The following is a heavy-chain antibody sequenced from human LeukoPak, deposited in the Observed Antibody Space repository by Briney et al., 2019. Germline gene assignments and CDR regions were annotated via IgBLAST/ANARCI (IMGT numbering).Heavy chain of an antibody. Sequence: GGSLRLSCAASGFTFGNYWMSWVRQAPGKGLEWVANIHKDGSETYFVDFVKGRFTMSRDNAENSLSLQMSSLKAEDTAIYYCARLDYSRVYVYWGQGTLVTVSS. CDR2: IHKDGSET. J-gene: IGHJ4*02. CDR3: ARLDYSRVYVY. D-gene: IGHD4-11*01. CDR1: GFTFGNYW. V-gene: IGHV3-7*01.